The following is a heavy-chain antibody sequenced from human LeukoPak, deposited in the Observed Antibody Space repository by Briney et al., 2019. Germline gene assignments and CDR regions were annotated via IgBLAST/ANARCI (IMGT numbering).Heavy chain of an antibody. D-gene: IGHD6-13*01. V-gene: IGHV4-4*02. CDR3: ARYSRLWGYYYYYMDV. CDR1: GGSISSSNW. Sequence: SETLSLTCAVSGGSISSSNWWSWVRQPPGKGLEWIGEIYHSGSTNYNPSLKSRVTISVDKSKNQFSLKLSSVTAADTAVYYCARYSRLWGYYYYYMDVWGKGTTVTISS. CDR2: IYHSGST. J-gene: IGHJ6*03.